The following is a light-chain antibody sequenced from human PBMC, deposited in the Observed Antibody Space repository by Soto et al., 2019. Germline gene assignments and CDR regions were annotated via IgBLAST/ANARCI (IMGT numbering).Light chain of an antibody. V-gene: IGKV3-11*01. Sequence: EIVLTQSPATLSLSPGERATLSCRACQSVSSYLAWYQQKPGQAPRLLIYDGFNRATGIPARFSGSGSGTDFTLTISSLEPEDFAVYYCQQRSNWPRFTFGPGTKVDIK. J-gene: IGKJ3*01. CDR2: DGF. CDR1: QSVSSY. CDR3: QQRSNWPRFT.